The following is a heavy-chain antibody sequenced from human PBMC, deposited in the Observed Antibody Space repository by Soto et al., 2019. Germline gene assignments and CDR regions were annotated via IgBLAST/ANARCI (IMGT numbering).Heavy chain of an antibody. CDR3: AKGYSGPHTPFDY. CDR2: ISGSGGST. CDR1: GFTFSSYA. D-gene: IGHD1-26*01. Sequence: PGGSLRLSCAASGFTFSSYAMSWVRQAPGKGLEWVLAISGSGGSTYYADSVKGRFTISRDNSKNTLYLQMNSLRAEDTAVYYCAKGYSGPHTPFDYWGQGTLVTSPQ. J-gene: IGHJ4*02. V-gene: IGHV3-23*01.